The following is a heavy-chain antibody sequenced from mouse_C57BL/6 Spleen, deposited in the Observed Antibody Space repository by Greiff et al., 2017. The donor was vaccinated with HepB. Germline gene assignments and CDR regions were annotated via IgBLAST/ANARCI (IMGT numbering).Heavy chain of an antibody. CDR3: ARWDYDVIGYAMDY. D-gene: IGHD2-4*01. J-gene: IGHJ4*01. V-gene: IGHV1-26*01. CDR1: GYTFTDYY. Sequence: EVQLQQSGPELVKPGASVKISCKASGYTFTDYYMNWVKQSHGKSLEWIGDINPNNGGTSYNQKFKGKATLTVDKSSSTAYMELRSLTSEDSAVYYCARWDYDVIGYAMDYWGQGTSVTVSS. CDR2: INPNNGGT.